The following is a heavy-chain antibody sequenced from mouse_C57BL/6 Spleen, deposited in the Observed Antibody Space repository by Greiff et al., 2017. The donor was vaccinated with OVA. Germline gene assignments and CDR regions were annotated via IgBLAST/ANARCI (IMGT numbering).Heavy chain of an antibody. J-gene: IGHJ2*01. CDR3: ARIPCDGYYWYYFGG. V-gene: IGHV8-12*01. CDR1: GFSLSTSGMG. CDR2: IYWDDAK. Sequence: QVTLKVSGPGILQSSQTLSLTCSFSGFSLSTSGMGVSWIRQPSGKGLEWLAHIYWDDAKRYNPFLKRRLTISKDTSRNQVFLKITSVDTADTATYYCARIPCDGYYWYYFGGWGQGTTLTVSS. D-gene: IGHD2-3*01.